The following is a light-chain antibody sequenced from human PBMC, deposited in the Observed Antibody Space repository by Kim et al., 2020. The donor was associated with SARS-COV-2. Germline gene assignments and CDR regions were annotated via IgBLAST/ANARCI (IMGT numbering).Light chain of an antibody. Sequence: GQSVTISCTGTSSDVGAYNYVSWYQQHPGKAPKVMIYEVDKRPSGVPDRFSGSKSGNTASLTVSGLQAEDEADYYCSSYVGSDRVVFGGGTKVTVL. CDR2: EVD. CDR3: SSYVGSDRVV. CDR1: SSDVGAYNY. V-gene: IGLV2-8*01. J-gene: IGLJ3*02.